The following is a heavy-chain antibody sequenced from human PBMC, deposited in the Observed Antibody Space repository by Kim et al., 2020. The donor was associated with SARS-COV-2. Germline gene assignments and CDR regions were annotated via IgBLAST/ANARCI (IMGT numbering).Heavy chain of an antibody. CDR1: GFTFSSYW. CDR2: IKQDGSEK. J-gene: IGHJ4*02. V-gene: IGHV3-7*01. CDR3: AREGRKRGYSYGYYHYFDY. D-gene: IGHD5-18*01. Sequence: GGSLRLSCAASGFTFSSYWMSWVRQAPGKGLEWVANIKQDGSEKYYVDSVKGRFTISRDNAKNSLYLQMNSLRAEDTAVYYCAREGRKRGYSYGYYHYFDYWGQGTLVTVSS.